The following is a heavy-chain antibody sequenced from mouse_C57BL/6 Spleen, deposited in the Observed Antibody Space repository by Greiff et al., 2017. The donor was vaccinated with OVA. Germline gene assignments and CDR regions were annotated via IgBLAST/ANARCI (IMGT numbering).Heavy chain of an antibody. CDR3: TRRALATTVVASFDY. J-gene: IGHJ2*01. D-gene: IGHD1-1*01. V-gene: IGHV1-15*01. CDR2: IDPETGGT. Sequence: QVQLQQSGAELERPGASVTLSCKASGYTFTDYEMHWVKQTPVHGLEWIGAIDPETGGTAYNQKFKGKAILTADKSSSTAYMELRSLTSEDSAVYYCTRRALATTVVASFDYWGQGTTLTVSS. CDR1: GYTFTDYE.